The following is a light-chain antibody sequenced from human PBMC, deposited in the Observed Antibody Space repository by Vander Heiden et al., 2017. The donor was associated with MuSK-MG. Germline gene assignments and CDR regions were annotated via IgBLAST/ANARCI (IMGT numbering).Light chain of an antibody. CDR1: SSNIGSNT. Sequence: QSVLTQPPSASGTPGQRVTISCSGSSSNIGSNTVNGYQQHPGTAPKLLIYSNNQRPSGVPDRFSGSKSGTSASLAISGLQSEDEADYYCAAWDDSLNGRVFGGGTKLTVL. CDR3: AAWDDSLNGRV. CDR2: SNN. V-gene: IGLV1-44*01. J-gene: IGLJ3*02.